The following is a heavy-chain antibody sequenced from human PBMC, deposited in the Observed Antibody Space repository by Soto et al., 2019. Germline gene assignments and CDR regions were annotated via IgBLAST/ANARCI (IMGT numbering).Heavy chain of an antibody. Sequence: QVQLVQSGAEVRQPASSVKVSCKTSGGTFSSYAISWVRQAPGQGLEWMGGIVPIVDTSTYAQKFQGRVTITADESTRTVYMGLGSLRSDDTAVYYCVRVVAIPGYPDNWGQGTLVTVSS. D-gene: IGHD5-12*01. J-gene: IGHJ4*02. CDR1: GGTFSSYA. CDR2: IVPIVDTS. CDR3: VRVVAIPGYPDN. V-gene: IGHV1-69*12.